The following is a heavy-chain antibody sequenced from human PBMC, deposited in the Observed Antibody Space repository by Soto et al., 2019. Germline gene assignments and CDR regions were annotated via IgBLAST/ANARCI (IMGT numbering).Heavy chain of an antibody. CDR3: ARARSYYDILTGYYGDYYYGMDV. Sequence: SETLSLTCAVYGGSFSGYYWSWIRQPPGKGLEWIGEINHSGSTNYNPSLKSRVTISVDTSKNQFSLKLSSVTAADTAVYYCARARSYYDILTGYYGDYYYGMDVWGQGTTVTVSS. CDR1: GGSFSGYY. CDR2: INHSGST. D-gene: IGHD3-9*01. V-gene: IGHV4-34*01. J-gene: IGHJ6*02.